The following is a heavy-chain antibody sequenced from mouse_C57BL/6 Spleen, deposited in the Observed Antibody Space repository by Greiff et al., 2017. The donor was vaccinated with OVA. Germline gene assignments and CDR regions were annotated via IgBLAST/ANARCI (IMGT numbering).Heavy chain of an antibody. CDR3: TRDQEAYYYGSSYWFAY. CDR1: GFTFSSYA. J-gene: IGHJ3*01. Sequence: EVKLMESGEGLVKPGGSLKLSCAASGFTFSSYAMSWVRQTPEKRLEWVAYIRSGGDYIYYADTVKGRFTISRDNARNTLYLQMSSLKSEDTAMYYCTRDQEAYYYGSSYWFAYWGQGTLVTVSA. CDR2: IRSGGDYI. V-gene: IGHV5-9-1*02. D-gene: IGHD1-1*01.